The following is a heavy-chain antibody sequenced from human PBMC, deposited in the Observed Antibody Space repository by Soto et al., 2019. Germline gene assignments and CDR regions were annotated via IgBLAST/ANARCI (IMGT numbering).Heavy chain of an antibody. CDR3: ARRVVPAAAPAFFDY. Sequence: QVQLQQWGAGLLKPSETLSLTCAVYGGSFSGYYWSWIRQPPGKGLEWIGEINHSGSTNYNPSLKSRVTLSVDTSKNQFSLRLSSVTAADTAVYYCARRVVPAAAPAFFDYWGQGTLVTVSS. CDR1: GGSFSGYY. V-gene: IGHV4-34*01. J-gene: IGHJ4*02. CDR2: INHSGST. D-gene: IGHD2-2*01.